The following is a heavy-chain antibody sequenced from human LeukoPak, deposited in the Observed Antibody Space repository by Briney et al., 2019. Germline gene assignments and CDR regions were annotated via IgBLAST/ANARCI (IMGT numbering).Heavy chain of an antibody. J-gene: IGHJ1*01. CDR2: ISGSGDIT. D-gene: IGHD3-22*01. V-gene: IGHV3-23*01. Sequence: GGSLRLSCAASGFTFSSYAMNWVRQAPGKGLEWVSSISGSGDITNYADSVKGRFTISRDNAKNTLSLQMNSLRAEDTGVYYCARAPSEIGGYYPEYFRHWGQGTLVTVSS. CDR1: GFTFSSYA. CDR3: ARAPSEIGGYYPEYFRH.